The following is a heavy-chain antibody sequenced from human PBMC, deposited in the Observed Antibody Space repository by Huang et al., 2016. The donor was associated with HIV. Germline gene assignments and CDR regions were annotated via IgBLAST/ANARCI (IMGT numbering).Heavy chain of an antibody. CDR1: GGSFNNFG. CDR3: AKRGGAWGSPYAFDL. Sequence: QVQLVQSGAEVRKPGSSVKVSCRASGGSFNNFGINWVRQAPGRGLGWMGGIIPRFGTRNDAQRFQGRVTITADETTGVVYMELSSLRSDDTAVYFCAKRGGAWGSPYAFDLWGPGTMVTVSS. CDR2: IIPRFGTR. J-gene: IGHJ3*01. V-gene: IGHV1-69*13. D-gene: IGHD3-16*01.